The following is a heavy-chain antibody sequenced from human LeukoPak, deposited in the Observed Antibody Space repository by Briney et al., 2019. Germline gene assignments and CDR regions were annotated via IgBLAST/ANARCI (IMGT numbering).Heavy chain of an antibody. Sequence: SVKVSCKASGDTFNSFAINWVRQAPAQGLEWMGGIIPIFGTANYAQKFQGRVTITADESTSTAYMELSSLRSEDTDVYYCARDGYYYGSGRSNWFDPWGQGTLVSVSS. J-gene: IGHJ5*02. D-gene: IGHD3-10*01. CDR3: ARDGYYYGSGRSNWFDP. CDR1: GDTFNSFA. V-gene: IGHV1-69*13. CDR2: IIPIFGTA.